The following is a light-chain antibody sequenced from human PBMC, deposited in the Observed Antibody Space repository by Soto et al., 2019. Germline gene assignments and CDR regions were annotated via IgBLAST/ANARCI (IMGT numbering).Light chain of an antibody. V-gene: IGLV1-44*01. CDR1: NSNIGSNT. CDR3: AGWDDSLNGVV. CDR2: SNN. Sequence: QSVVTQPHSASGTPGQRVTIPCSGSNSNIGSNTVNWYQQLPGAAPKLLIYSNNQRPSGVPDRFSGSKSGTSASLAITGLQSEDEADYYCAGWDDSLNGVVFGGGTKLTVL. J-gene: IGLJ2*01.